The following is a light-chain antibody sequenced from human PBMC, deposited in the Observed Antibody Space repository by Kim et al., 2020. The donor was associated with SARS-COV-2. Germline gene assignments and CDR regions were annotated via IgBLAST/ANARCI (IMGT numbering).Light chain of an antibody. Sequence: AAVGNRATITCRARQAMRNNLAWFQQKPGKVPKRRIYGASTLQSGAPSRFSGSGSGAEVTLTISSLQPEDFATHYWLQHNRFSWTFGQGTKVDIK. J-gene: IGKJ1*01. V-gene: IGKV1-17*03. CDR2: GAS. CDR3: LQHNRFSWT. CDR1: QAMRNN.